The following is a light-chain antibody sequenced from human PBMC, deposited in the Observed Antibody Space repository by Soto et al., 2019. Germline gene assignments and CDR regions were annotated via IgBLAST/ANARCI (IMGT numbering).Light chain of an antibody. V-gene: IGKV1-27*01. CDR2: SAS. Sequence: DIRMTQSPSSLSAFVGDTVTITCRASQDIIYYLAWYQQKPGKIPKLLIHSASTLQTGVQSRFSGTGFGTVFTLTINNLQPEDVATYYCQQYSSAPNTFGQGSRLEIK. CDR1: QDIIYY. CDR3: QQYSSAPNT. J-gene: IGKJ2*01.